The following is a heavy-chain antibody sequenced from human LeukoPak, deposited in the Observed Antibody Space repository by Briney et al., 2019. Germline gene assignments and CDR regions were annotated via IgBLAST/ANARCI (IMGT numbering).Heavy chain of an antibody. CDR3: ARGTYYYDSSGYLNY. Sequence: ASVKVSCKASGGTFSGYAISWVRQAPGQGLEWMGGIIPIFGTANYAQKFQGRVTITADEFTSTAYMELSSLRSEDTAVYYCARGTYYYDSSGYLNYWGQGTLVTVSS. CDR2: IIPIFGTA. CDR1: GGTFSGYA. J-gene: IGHJ4*02. D-gene: IGHD3-22*01. V-gene: IGHV1-69*13.